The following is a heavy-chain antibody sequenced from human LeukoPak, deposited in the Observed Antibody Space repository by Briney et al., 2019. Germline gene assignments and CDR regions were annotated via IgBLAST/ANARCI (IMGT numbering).Heavy chain of an antibody. V-gene: IGHV1-2*02. D-gene: IGHD3-10*01. CDR1: GYTFTSYY. CDR3: ARVLEANSGRDYFDY. Sequence: ASVKVSCKASGYTFTSYYMHWVRQAPGRGLEWVGWINPNSGGTDYAQKFQGTVTMTRDTSISTAYMELSSLRSDDTAVYYCARVLEANSGRDYFDYWGQGTLVTVSS. J-gene: IGHJ4*02. CDR2: INPNSGGT.